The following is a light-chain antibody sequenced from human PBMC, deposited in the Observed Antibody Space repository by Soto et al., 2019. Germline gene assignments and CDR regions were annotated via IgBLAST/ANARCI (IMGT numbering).Light chain of an antibody. CDR1: QSVSSY. V-gene: IGKV3-11*01. CDR3: QQRSGWPPLFT. Sequence: EIVLTQSPATLSLSPGERATLSCRASQSVSSYLAWYQQRPGQPPRLLIYDASNRATGIPARFSGSGSGTDFTLPISSLAPEDFAIYYCQQRSGWPPLFTFGPGTKVDI. J-gene: IGKJ3*01. CDR2: DAS.